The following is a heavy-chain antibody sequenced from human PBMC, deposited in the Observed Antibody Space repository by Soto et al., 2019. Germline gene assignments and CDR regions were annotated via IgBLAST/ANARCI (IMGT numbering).Heavy chain of an antibody. D-gene: IGHD3-16*02. Sequence: ASVKVSCKASGYTFTNNDVSWVRQATGQGLEWMGWMNPGSGDTGYAQKFQGRVTMTRDISIATAYMELSSLRSDDTAIYYCATMATFRSLNWFDPWGQGTLVTVSS. CDR1: GYTFTNND. J-gene: IGHJ5*02. CDR2: MNPGSGDT. V-gene: IGHV1-8*01. CDR3: ATMATFRSLNWFDP.